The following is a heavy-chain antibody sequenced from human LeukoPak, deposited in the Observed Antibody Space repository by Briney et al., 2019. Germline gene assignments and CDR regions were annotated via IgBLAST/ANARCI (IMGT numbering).Heavy chain of an antibody. V-gene: IGHV3-9*01. J-gene: IGHJ6*02. CDR1: GFTFDDYA. D-gene: IGHD6-19*01. Sequence: GRSLRLSCAASGFTFDDYAMHWVRQAPGKGLEWVSGISWNSGSIGYADSVKGRFTISRDNAKNSLYLQMNSLRAEDTALYYCAKDIGGAVAGTGVYYYYGMDVWGQGTTVTVSS. CDR2: ISWNSGSI. CDR3: AKDIGGAVAGTGVYYYYGMDV.